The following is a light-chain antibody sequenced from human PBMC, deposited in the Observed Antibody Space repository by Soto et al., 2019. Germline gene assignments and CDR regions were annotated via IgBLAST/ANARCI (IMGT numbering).Light chain of an antibody. V-gene: IGLV1-40*01. CDR3: QAYDSSRRAL. CDR1: SSNIGAGYD. Sequence: QLVLTQPPSVSGAPGQMVTISCTGSSSNIGAGYDVHWYQQLPGTAPKLLIYGNSNRPSGVPDRFSGSKSGTSASLAITWLQAEYVACYCCQAYDSSRRALFGGRTKRTVL. J-gene: IGLJ3*02. CDR2: GNS.